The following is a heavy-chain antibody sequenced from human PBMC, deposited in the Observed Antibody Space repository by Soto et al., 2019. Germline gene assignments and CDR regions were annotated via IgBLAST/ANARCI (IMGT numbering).Heavy chain of an antibody. CDR2: IYPGDSET. CDR3: ASRSYCDGDCTRTPYDYYGMDV. Sequence: EVQLVQSGAEVKKPGESLKISCKGSGYSFTSYHIVWVRQMPGKGLEWMGIIYPGDSETRYSPSLQGQVTMSADKSTSPAYLQWSSLKASDTAMYYCASRSYCDGDCTRTPYDYYGMDVWGQGTTVTVSS. D-gene: IGHD2-21*02. V-gene: IGHV5-51*01. J-gene: IGHJ6*02. CDR1: GYSFTSYH.